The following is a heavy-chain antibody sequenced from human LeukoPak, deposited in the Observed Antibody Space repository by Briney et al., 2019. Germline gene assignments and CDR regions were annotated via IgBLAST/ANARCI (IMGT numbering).Heavy chain of an antibody. V-gene: IGHV3-7*03. D-gene: IGHD6-19*01. CDR2: IKQDGSEK. Sequence: GGSLRLSCAASGFTFSNYWMTWVRQAPGKGLEWVANIKQDGSEKYYVDSVKGRFTISRDNAKNSLYLQMNSLRAEDTAVYYCARGSWVTVAYWGHGTLVTVSS. CDR1: GFTFSNYW. CDR3: ARGSWVTVAY. J-gene: IGHJ4*01.